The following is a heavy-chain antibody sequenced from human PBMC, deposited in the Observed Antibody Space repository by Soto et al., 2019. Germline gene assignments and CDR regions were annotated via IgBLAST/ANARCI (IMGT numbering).Heavy chain of an antibody. CDR3: ARGVLRYYLYGMAV. V-gene: IGHV4-59*02. J-gene: IGHJ6*02. CDR2: IYISGNT. CDR1: GDSVSSYY. Sequence: QVQLQESGPGLVKPSETLSLSCTVSGDSVSSYYWSWIRQLPGRGLEWIGYIYISGNTNYNPSLKSRVTISRDTSKNQFSLNLKSVTAADTAVYYCARGVLRYYLYGMAVWGQGTTVTVSS.